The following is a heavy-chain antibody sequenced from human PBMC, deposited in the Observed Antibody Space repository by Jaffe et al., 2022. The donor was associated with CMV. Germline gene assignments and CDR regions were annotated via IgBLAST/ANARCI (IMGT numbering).Heavy chain of an antibody. CDR3: AKDRLRYFDWLSTPTYYFDY. Sequence: EVQLVESGGGLVQPGGSLRLSCAASGFTFSSYAMSWVRQAPGKGLEWVSAISGSGGSTYYADSVKGRFTISRDNSKNTLYLQMNSLRAEDTAVYYCAKDRLRYFDWLSTPTYYFDYWGQGTLVTVSS. D-gene: IGHD3-9*01. J-gene: IGHJ4*02. CDR2: ISGSGGST. V-gene: IGHV3-23*04. CDR1: GFTFSSYA.